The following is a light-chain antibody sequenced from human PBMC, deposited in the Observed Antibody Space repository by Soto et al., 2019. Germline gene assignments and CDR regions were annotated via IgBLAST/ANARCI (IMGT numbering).Light chain of an antibody. V-gene: IGKV3-20*01. Sequence: EIVLTQSPGTLSSSPGERATLSCRASQSISSSYLAWYQQKPGQAPRLLIYGASRRATGIPDRFSGRESGTDFTLTITTLEPEDSAVYFCQQYASSPYTFGQGTKVDVK. J-gene: IGKJ2*01. CDR1: QSISSSY. CDR2: GAS. CDR3: QQYASSPYT.